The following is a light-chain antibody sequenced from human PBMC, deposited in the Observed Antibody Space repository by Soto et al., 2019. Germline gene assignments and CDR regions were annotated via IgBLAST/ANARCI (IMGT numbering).Light chain of an antibody. CDR3: SSFRRSNTPCV. Sequence: ALTQPASVSWSPGQSITISCTGTSSDIGDYNYVSWYQQHPGKAPTLMIYDVSNRPSGVSNRFSGSKSGNTASLTISGLQAEDEADYYCSSFRRSNTPCVFGTGTKVTVL. CDR2: DVS. V-gene: IGLV2-14*01. CDR1: SSDIGDYNY. J-gene: IGLJ1*01.